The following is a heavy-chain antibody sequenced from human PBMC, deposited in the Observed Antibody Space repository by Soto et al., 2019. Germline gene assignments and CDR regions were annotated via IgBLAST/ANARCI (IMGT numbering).Heavy chain of an antibody. V-gene: IGHV3-30*18. CDR3: AKYDCSSTSCYESFDY. Sequence: GGSLRLSCAASGFTFNSYGMHWVRQAPGKGLEWVAVISYDGSNKYYADSVKGRFTISRDNSKNTLYLQMNSLRAEDTAVYYCAKYDCSSTSCYESFDYWGQGTLVTVSS. D-gene: IGHD2-2*01. CDR2: ISYDGSNK. CDR1: GFTFNSYG. J-gene: IGHJ4*02.